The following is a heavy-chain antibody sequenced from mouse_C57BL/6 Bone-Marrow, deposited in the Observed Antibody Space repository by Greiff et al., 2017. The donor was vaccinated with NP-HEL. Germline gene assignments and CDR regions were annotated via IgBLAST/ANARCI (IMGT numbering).Heavy chain of an antibody. J-gene: IGHJ3*01. D-gene: IGHD1-1*01. CDR1: GYTFTSYW. V-gene: IGHV1-55*01. CDR2: IYPGSGST. CDR3: ARRALLLRLFAY. Sequence: QVQLQQSGAELVKPGASVKMSCKASGYTFTSYWITWVKQRPGQGLEWIGDIYPGSGSTNYNEKFKSKATLTVDTSSSTAYMQLSSLTSEDSAVYYWARRALLLRLFAYWGQGTLVTVSA.